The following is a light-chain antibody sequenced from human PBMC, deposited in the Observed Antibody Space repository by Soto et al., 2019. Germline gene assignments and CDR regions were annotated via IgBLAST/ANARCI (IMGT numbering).Light chain of an antibody. CDR1: SSDVGGYDY. V-gene: IGLV2-8*01. Sequence: QSALTQPPSASGSPGQSVTISCTGTSSDVGGYDYVSWYQQHPGKAPKLMIYEVTKRLSGVPDRFSGSKSGNTASLTVSGLQAEDEADYYCSSYAGSNNFVFGTGTKLTVL. CDR2: EVT. CDR3: SSYAGSNNFV. J-gene: IGLJ1*01.